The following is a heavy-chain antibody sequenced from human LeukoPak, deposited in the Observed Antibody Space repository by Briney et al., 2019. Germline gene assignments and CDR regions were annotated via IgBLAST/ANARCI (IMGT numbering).Heavy chain of an antibody. D-gene: IGHD2-15*01. V-gene: IGHV3-30*03. CDR3: AREADSGYYRTVDY. J-gene: IGHJ4*02. CDR2: ISYDGSSK. Sequence: GGSLRLSCAASGFTFSRYGMHWVRQAPGKGLEWVAAISYDGSSKYYVDPVKGRVAIFREDSKSTLYLEMTSLRTEDTAVYYCAREADSGYYRTVDYWGQGTMVTVS. CDR1: GFTFSRYG.